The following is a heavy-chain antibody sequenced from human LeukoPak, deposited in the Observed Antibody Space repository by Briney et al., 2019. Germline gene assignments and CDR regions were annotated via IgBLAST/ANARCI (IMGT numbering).Heavy chain of an antibody. CDR3: ASEAYDSSGYYYQPFDY. CDR1: GYTFTSYG. Sequence: GASVKVSCKASGYTFTSYGISWVRQAPGQGLEWMGWISAYNGNTNYAQKLQGRVTMTTDTSTSTAYMELRSLRSEDTAVYYCASEAYDSSGYYYQPFDYWGQGTLVTVSS. D-gene: IGHD3-22*01. CDR2: ISAYNGNT. V-gene: IGHV1-18*01. J-gene: IGHJ4*02.